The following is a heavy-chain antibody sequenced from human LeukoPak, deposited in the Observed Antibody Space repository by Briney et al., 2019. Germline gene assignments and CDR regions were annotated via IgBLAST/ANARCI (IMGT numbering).Heavy chain of an antibody. D-gene: IGHD1-14*01. CDR1: GYTFTGYY. Sequence: ASVKVSCKASGYTFTGYYIHWVRQAPGQGLEWMGRINPSSGGTDYAQKFQGTVTMTRDTSISTAYMELSRLRSDDTAVYYCARKPEGMDVWGQGTTVTVSS. J-gene: IGHJ6*02. CDR3: ARKPEGMDV. CDR2: INPSSGGT. V-gene: IGHV1-2*06.